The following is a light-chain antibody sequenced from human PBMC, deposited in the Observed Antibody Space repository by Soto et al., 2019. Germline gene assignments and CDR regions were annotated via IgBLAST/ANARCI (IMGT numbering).Light chain of an antibody. V-gene: IGKV3-15*01. Sequence: IIMTQSPVTLSVSPGERVTFSCRASQSISTNLAWYQQKPGQAPRLLIYGASTRATHIPDRFSGSGSETEFTLSVSSLHSEDVAIYYCQQYYDWPLVTFGGGTRVEI. CDR3: QQYYDWPLVT. J-gene: IGKJ4*01. CDR2: GAS. CDR1: QSISTN.